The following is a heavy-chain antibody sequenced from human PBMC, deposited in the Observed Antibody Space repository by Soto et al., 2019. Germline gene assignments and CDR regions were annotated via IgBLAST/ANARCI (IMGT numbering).Heavy chain of an antibody. CDR2: INPNSGGT. V-gene: IGHV1-2*04. J-gene: IGHJ6*02. Sequence: ASVKVSCKASGYTFTGYYMHWVRQAPGQGLEWMGWINPNSGGTNYAQKFQGWVTMTRDTSISTAYMELSRLRSDDTAVYYCARDPRCGELSDYYYGMDVWGQGTTVTVSS. CDR3: ARDPRCGELSDYYYGMDV. D-gene: IGHD3-10*01. CDR1: GYTFTGYY.